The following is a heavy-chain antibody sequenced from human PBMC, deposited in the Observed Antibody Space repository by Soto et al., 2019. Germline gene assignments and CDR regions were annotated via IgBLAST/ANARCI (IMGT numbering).Heavy chain of an antibody. CDR2: IYYSGST. CDR3: ARDQRDKFSTGWYRIDY. J-gene: IGHJ4*02. Sequence: SETLSLTCTVSGGSISSGDYYWSWIRQPPGKGLEWIGYIYYSGSTYYNPSLKSRVTISVDTSKNQFSLKLSSVTAADTAVYYCARDQRDKFSTGWYRIDYWGQGTLVTVSS. V-gene: IGHV4-30-4*01. CDR1: GGSISSGDYY. D-gene: IGHD6-19*01.